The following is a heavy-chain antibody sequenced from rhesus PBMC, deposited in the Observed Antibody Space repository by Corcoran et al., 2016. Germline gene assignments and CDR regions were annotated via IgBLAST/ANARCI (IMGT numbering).Heavy chain of an antibody. CDR2: FNSVGGNT. V-gene: IGHV3S5*01. J-gene: IGHJ1*01. Sequence: EVQLVETGGGLVQPGGSLKLSCAALGFSFSSYGMSWVLQAPGKGLEWLSTFNSVGGNTHYADSVQDQFTISRDNSKNTLSLQMHSLRAEDTAVYYCSNPQDSVEYFDFWGQGALVTVSS. CDR3: SNPQDSVEYFDF. CDR1: GFSFSSYG.